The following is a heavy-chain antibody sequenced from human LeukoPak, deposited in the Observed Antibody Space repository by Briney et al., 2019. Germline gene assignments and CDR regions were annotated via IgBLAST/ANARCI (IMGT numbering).Heavy chain of an antibody. J-gene: IGHJ4*02. Sequence: SETLPLTCTVSGGSISSSSYYWGWIRQPPGQGLEWIGSIYYSGSTYYNPSLKSRVTISVDTSKNQFSLKLSSVTAADTAVYYCARQLGYCSSTSCYADKVDYWGQGTLVTVSS. CDR3: ARQLGYCSSTSCYADKVDY. CDR1: GGSISSSSYY. V-gene: IGHV4-39*01. D-gene: IGHD2-2*01. CDR2: IYYSGST.